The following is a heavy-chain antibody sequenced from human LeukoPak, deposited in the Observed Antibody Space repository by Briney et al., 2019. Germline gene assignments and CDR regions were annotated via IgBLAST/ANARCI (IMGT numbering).Heavy chain of an antibody. V-gene: IGHV4-38-2*02. CDR3: ARGGGYNYFDAFDI. CDR2: IYHSGST. Sequence: SETLSLTCTVSGYSISSGYYWGWIRPPPGKGLEWIGSIYHSGSTYYNPSLKSRVTISVDTSKNQFSLKLSSVTAADTAVYYCARGGGYNYFDAFDIWGQGTMVTVSS. D-gene: IGHD5-24*01. CDR1: GYSISSGYY. J-gene: IGHJ3*02.